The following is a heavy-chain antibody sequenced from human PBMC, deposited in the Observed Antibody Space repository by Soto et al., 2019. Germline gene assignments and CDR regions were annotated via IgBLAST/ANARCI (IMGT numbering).Heavy chain of an antibody. J-gene: IGHJ5*02. CDR3: ARVLGVGRDWFDP. D-gene: IGHD3-16*01. Sequence: QVQLQESGPGLVKPSETLSLTCSVSGGSISGYYWSWIRQPPGKGLEWIGYIYYSGSTNYNPSLKSRVTMSVDTSKNQFSLKLSSVTAADTAVYYCARVLGVGRDWFDPWGQGTLVTVSS. V-gene: IGHV4-59*01. CDR1: GGSISGYY. CDR2: IYYSGST.